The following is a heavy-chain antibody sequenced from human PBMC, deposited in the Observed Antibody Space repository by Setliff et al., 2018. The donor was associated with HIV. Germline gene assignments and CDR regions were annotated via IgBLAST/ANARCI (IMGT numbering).Heavy chain of an antibody. V-gene: IGHV4-61*09. CDR3: AVHGYNNGYYFDY. Sequence: SETLSLTCNVSGGSGSSDRYSWTWIRQPAGKGLEWIGHTYNSGNTNYNPSLKSRVTISVDTSKNQFSLKLNSVTAADTAIYYCAVHGYNNGYYFDYWGQGTLVTVSS. CDR1: GGSGSSDRYS. D-gene: IGHD5-18*01. J-gene: IGHJ4*02. CDR2: TYNSGNT.